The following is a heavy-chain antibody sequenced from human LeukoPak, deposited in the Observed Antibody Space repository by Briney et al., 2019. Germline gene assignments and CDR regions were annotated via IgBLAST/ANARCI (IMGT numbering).Heavy chain of an antibody. V-gene: IGHV1-46*01. Sequence: ASVTVSCKASGYTFTSYYMHWVRQAPGQGLEWMGIINPSGGSTSYAQKFQGRVTMTRDTSTSTVYMELSSLRSEDTAVYYCAREGEQWLVRFWGQGTLVTVSS. CDR3: AREGEQWLVRF. CDR2: INPSGGST. D-gene: IGHD6-19*01. CDR1: GYTFTSYY. J-gene: IGHJ4*02.